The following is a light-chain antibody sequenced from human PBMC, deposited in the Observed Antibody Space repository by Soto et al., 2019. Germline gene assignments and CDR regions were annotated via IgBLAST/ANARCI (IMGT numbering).Light chain of an antibody. J-gene: IGKJ3*01. CDR2: DAS. CDR1: QSVSSN. CDR3: QQRSNWPHT. Sequence: EIVMTQSPATLSVSPGERATLSCRASQSVSSNLAWYQQKPGQAPRLLIYDASNRATGIPARFSGSGSGTDFTLTISSLEPEDFAVYYCQQRSNWPHTFGPGTKVDIK. V-gene: IGKV3-11*01.